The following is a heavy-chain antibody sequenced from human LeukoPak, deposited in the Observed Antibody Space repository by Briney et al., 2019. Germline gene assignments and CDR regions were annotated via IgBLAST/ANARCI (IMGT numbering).Heavy chain of an antibody. CDR2: IYYSGST. D-gene: IGHD6-13*01. V-gene: IGHV4-59*08. CDR3: ASLHSSSWSFDY. Sequence: PSETLSLTCTVSGGSISSYYRSWIRQPPGKGLEWIGYIYYSGSTNYNPSLKSRVTISVDTSKNQFSLKLSSVTAADTAVYYCASLHSSSWSFDYWGQGTLVTVSS. J-gene: IGHJ4*02. CDR1: GGSISSYY.